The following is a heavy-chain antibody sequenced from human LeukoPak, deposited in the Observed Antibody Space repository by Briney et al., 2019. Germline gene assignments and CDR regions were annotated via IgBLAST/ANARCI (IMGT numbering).Heavy chain of an antibody. J-gene: IGHJ4*02. CDR2: IHHSGST. Sequence: SETLSLTCAVSGYSISSGYYGGWIRQPPGKGLEWIGSIHHSGSTYYNPSLKSRVTISVDTSKNQSSLKLSSVTAADTAVYCCAVRGTVVTGWNWGQGTLVTVSS. CDR3: AVRGTVVTGWN. CDR1: GYSISSGYY. D-gene: IGHD4-23*01. V-gene: IGHV4-38-2*01.